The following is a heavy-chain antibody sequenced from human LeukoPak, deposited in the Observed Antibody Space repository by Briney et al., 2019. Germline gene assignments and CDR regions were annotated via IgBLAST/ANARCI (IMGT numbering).Heavy chain of an antibody. D-gene: IGHD3-3*01. CDR3: ATGRYYFDY. CDR1: GGSISSYY. CDR2: IDYSGSP. Sequence: PSETLSLTCTVSGGSISSYYCSWIRQPPGKGLEWIGDIDYSGSPNYNPSLKSRVTISLDTSKNQFSLKLNSVTAADTAVYYCATGRYYFDYWGQGTLVTVSS. J-gene: IGHJ4*02. V-gene: IGHV4-59*01.